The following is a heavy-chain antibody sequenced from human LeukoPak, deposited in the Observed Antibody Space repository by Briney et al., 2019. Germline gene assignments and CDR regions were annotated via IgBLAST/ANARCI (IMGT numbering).Heavy chain of an antibody. D-gene: IGHD6-6*01. CDR3: ARGGPFPSSSSSREYYLDY. J-gene: IGHJ4*02. CDR2: RSIYNGNT. V-gene: IGHV1-18*01. CDR1: GGTFSSYA. Sequence: ASVKVSCKASGGTFSSYAISWVRQAPGQGLEWMGWRSIYNGNTDYKLQGRVTMATDTSTSTAYMELRSLRSDDTAVYYCARGGPFPSSSSSREYYLDYWGQGTLVTVSS.